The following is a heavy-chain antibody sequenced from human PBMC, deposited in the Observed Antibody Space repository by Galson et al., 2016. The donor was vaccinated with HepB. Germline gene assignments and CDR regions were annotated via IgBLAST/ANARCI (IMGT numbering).Heavy chain of an antibody. Sequence: SVKVSCKASAYIFGDYYIHRVRQAPGQGLEWMGWINPRNGGTKYTEKYQGRVTMTSDTSINTAYMELSGLRSDDTAVYYCARVLTSAGDFDFWGQGTQVTVSS. CDR1: AYIFGDYY. V-gene: IGHV1-2*02. J-gene: IGHJ4*02. D-gene: IGHD1-1*01. CDR3: ARVLTSAGDFDF. CDR2: INPRNGGT.